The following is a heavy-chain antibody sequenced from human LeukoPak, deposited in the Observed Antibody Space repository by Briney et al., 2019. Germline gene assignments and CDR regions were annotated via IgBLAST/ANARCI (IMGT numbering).Heavy chain of an antibody. Sequence: GGSLRLSCAASGFTVSSNYMSWVRQAPGKGLEWVSVIYSGGSTYYADSVKGRFTISRDNSKNTLYLQMNSLRAEDTAVYYCARGQAVAGYNWFDPWGQGTLVTVSS. D-gene: IGHD6-19*01. J-gene: IGHJ5*02. CDR1: GFTVSSNY. V-gene: IGHV3-66*01. CDR3: ARGQAVAGYNWFDP. CDR2: IYSGGST.